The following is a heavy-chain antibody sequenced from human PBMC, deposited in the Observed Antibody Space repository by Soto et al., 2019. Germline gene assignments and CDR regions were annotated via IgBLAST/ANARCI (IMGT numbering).Heavy chain of an antibody. CDR1: GGTFRNHV. CDR3: ARDLEFRDGNISHLDY. J-gene: IGHJ4*02. D-gene: IGHD3-10*01. Sequence: GASVKVSCKASGGTFRNHVFNWVRQAPGQGLEWMGGIIPIIGTPNYAQKFRGRVTITADASTNTVYLDVSSLRSQDTAVYYCARDLEFRDGNISHLDYWGQGTLVTVSS. V-gene: IGHV1-69*13. CDR2: IIPIIGTP.